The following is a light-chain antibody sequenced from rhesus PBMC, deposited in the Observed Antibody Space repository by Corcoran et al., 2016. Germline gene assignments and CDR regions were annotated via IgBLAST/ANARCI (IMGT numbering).Light chain of an antibody. V-gene: IGKV1-33*02. J-gene: IGKJ2*01. CDR1: QGINNA. CDR2: AAS. Sequence: DIQMSQSPSSLSASVGDKVTITCRASQGINNALAWHQQKPGRAPRLLIYAASTLESGVPSRFSGTRSGTDFTLTISSLQPEDFATYYCRQGYSAPFSFGQGTKLEIK. CDR3: RQGYSAPFS.